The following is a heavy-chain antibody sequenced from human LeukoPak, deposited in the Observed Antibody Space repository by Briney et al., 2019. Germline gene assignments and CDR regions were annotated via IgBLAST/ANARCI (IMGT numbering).Heavy chain of an antibody. Sequence: AGGSLRLSCEASGFTFDTHAMSWVRQAPEKGLEWVASVTSSGRTPYYADSVRGRFTISRDNSKNTLYLQMNSLRGEDTAVYYCAKDRPNFYETSGAYYKPKGDFWGQGSLVTVSS. D-gene: IGHD3-10*01. CDR3: AKDRPNFYETSGAYYKPKGDF. CDR2: VTSSGRTP. V-gene: IGHV3-23*01. CDR1: GFTFDTHA. J-gene: IGHJ4*02.